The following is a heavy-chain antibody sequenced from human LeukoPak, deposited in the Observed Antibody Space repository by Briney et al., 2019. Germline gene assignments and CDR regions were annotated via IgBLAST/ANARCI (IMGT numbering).Heavy chain of an antibody. CDR1: GFTFSSYS. CDR2: ISSSSSYI. V-gene: IGHV3-21*01. J-gene: IGHJ6*02. CDR3: ARDRGYSYGHYGMDV. D-gene: IGHD5-18*01. Sequence: PGGSLRLSCAASGFTFSSYSMNWVRQAPGKGLGWVSSISSSSSYIYYADSVKGRFTISRDNAKNSLYLQMNSLRAEDTAVYYCARDRGYSYGHYGMDVWGQGTTVTVSS.